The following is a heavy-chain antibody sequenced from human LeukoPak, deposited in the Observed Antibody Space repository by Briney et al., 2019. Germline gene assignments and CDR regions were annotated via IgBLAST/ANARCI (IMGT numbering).Heavy chain of an antibody. CDR1: GFTFSSYA. V-gene: IGHV3-30*04. CDR3: ARDAGEVDIVVVVAAYYFDY. Sequence: PGGSLRLSCAASGFTFSSYAMHWVRQAPGKGLEWVAVISYDGSNKYYADSVKGRFTISRDNSKNTLYLQMNSLRAEDTAVYYCARDAGEVDIVVVVAAYYFDYWGQGTLVTVSS. J-gene: IGHJ4*02. D-gene: IGHD2-15*01. CDR2: ISYDGSNK.